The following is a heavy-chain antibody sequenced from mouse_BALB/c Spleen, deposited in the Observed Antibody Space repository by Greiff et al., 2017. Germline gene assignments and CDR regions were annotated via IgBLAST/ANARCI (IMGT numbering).Heavy chain of an antibody. D-gene: IGHD1-1*01. CDR1: GFTFSDYY. Sequence: EVNVVESGGGLVKPGGSLKLSCAASGFTFSDYYMYWVRQTPEKRLEWVATISDGGSYTYYPDSVKGRFTISRDNAKNNLYLQMSSLKSEDTAMYYCARGGSSVYYAMDYWGQGTSVTVSS. V-gene: IGHV5-4*02. CDR2: ISDGGSYT. CDR3: ARGGSSVYYAMDY. J-gene: IGHJ4*01.